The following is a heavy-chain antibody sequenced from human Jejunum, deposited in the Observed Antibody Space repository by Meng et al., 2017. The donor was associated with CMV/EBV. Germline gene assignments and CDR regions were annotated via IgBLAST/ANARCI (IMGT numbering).Heavy chain of an antibody. D-gene: IGHD2-2*01. CDR1: ISSGDYH. CDR3: ARTQDCTSTSCYTGFDP. Sequence: ISSGDYHLTWIRPPPGKGLEWIGFTHYNNGRTYYHPSLKSRVTMSIDTSKNQLSLRLSSVTAADTAVYYCARTQDCTSTSCYTGFDPWGQGTLVTVSS. V-gene: IGHV4-30-4*08. CDR2: THYNNGRT. J-gene: IGHJ5*02.